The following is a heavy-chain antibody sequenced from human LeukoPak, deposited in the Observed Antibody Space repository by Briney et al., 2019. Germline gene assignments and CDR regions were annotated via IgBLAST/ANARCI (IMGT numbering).Heavy chain of an antibody. J-gene: IGHJ6*03. D-gene: IGHD3-10*01. CDR2: INPNSGGT. CDR1: GYTFTSYY. CDR3: AREFGFGDYYYMDV. Sequence: ASVKVSCKASGYTFTSYYMHWVRQAPGQGLEWMGWINPNSGGTNYAQKFQGRVTMTRDTSISTAYMELSRLRSDDTAVYYCAREFGFGDYYYMDVWGKGTTVTVSS. V-gene: IGHV1-2*02.